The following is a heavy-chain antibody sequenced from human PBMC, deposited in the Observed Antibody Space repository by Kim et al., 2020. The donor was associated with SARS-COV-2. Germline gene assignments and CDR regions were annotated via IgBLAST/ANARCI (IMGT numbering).Heavy chain of an antibody. D-gene: IGHD3-9*01. CDR3: AKLRGYFDWLTGWFDP. V-gene: IGHV3-23*01. Sequence: GGSLRLSCAASGFTFSSYAMSWVRQAPGKGLEWVSAISGSGGSTYYADSVKGRFTISRDNSKNTLYLQMNSLRAEDTAVYYCAKLRGYFDWLTGWFDPWGQGTLVTVSS. J-gene: IGHJ5*02. CDR2: ISGSGGST. CDR1: GFTFSSYA.